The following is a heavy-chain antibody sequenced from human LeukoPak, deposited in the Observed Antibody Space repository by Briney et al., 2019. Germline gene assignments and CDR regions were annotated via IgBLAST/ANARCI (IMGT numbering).Heavy chain of an antibody. J-gene: IGHJ4*02. CDR3: PKVGIRFLEQYYHDY. D-gene: IGHD3-3*01. Sequence: GGSLRLSCAASGFTFSSYSMTWVRQAPGEGLEWVSYISTTSGTIYYADSVKGRFTISRDNSNNSLYLQMNSLRAEDTAVYFCPKVGIRFLEQYYHDYWPEGPLATVSS. CDR1: GFTFSSYS. V-gene: IGHV3-48*04. CDR2: ISTTSGTI.